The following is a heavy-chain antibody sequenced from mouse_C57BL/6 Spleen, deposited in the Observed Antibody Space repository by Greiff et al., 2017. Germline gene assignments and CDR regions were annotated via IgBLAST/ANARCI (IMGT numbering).Heavy chain of an antibody. J-gene: IGHJ3*01. V-gene: IGHV1-26*01. CDR2: INPNNGGT. CDR3: ARGREETAY. CDR1: GYTFTDYY. Sequence: EVKLQQSGPELVKPGASVKISCKASGYTFTDYYMNWVKQSHGKSLEWIGDINPNNGGTSYNQKFKGKATLTVDKSSSTAYMELRSLTSEDSAVYYCARGREETAYWGQGTLVTVSA.